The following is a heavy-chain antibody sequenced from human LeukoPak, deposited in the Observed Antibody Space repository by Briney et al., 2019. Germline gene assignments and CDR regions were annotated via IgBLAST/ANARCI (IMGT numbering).Heavy chain of an antibody. Sequence: GAXVKVSCKASGGTFSSYAISWVRQAPGQGVEGMGRIIPIFGTANYAQKFKGRVTITTDESTSTAYMEMSRQRYEETAVYYCARDQIVARGSYYLRNAFDIWGQGTMVTVSS. CDR1: GGTFSSYA. V-gene: IGHV1-69*05. D-gene: IGHD1-26*01. CDR2: IIPIFGTA. J-gene: IGHJ3*02. CDR3: ARDQIVARGSYYLRNAFDI.